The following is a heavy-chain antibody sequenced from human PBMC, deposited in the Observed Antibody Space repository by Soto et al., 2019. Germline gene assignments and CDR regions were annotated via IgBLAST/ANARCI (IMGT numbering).Heavy chain of an antibody. V-gene: IGHV3-23*01. D-gene: IGHD6-19*01. CDR1: GFTFSTYA. CDR2: VSASGLNT. Sequence: GGSLRLSCAASGFTFSTYAMAWVRQAPGKGLKWVSVVSASGLNTDYADPVKGRFYISRDNSMNTVSLQMISLRAEDTAVFYCAKRAGYSSGWAALDYWGQGTVVTVSS. CDR3: AKRAGYSSGWAALDY. J-gene: IGHJ4*02.